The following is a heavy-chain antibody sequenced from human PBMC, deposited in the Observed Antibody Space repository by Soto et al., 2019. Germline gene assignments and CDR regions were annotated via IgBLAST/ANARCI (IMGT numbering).Heavy chain of an antibody. Sequence: EVQLLESGGGLVQPGGSLRLSCAASGFTFSSYAMSWVRQAPGKGLEWVSAISGSGGSTYYADSVKGRFTISRDNSKNTLYLQRNSLSAEDTAVYYCAKDTSYSSSSDLVYWGQGTLVTVSS. J-gene: IGHJ4*02. CDR3: AKDTSYSSSSDLVY. CDR1: GFTFSSYA. D-gene: IGHD6-6*01. CDR2: ISGSGGST. V-gene: IGHV3-23*01.